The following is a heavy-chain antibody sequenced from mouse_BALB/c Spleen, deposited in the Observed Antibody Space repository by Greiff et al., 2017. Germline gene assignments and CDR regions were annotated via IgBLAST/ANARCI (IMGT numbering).Heavy chain of an antibody. J-gene: IGHJ4*01. V-gene: IGHV2-6-7*01. CDR1: GFSLTGYG. D-gene: IGHD2-4*01. CDR2: IWGDGST. Sequence: QVQLQQSGPGLVAPSQSLSITCTVSGFSLTGYGVNWVRQPPGKGLEWLGMIWGDGSTDYNSALKSRLSISKDNSKSQVFLKMNSLQTDDTARYYCAREDYDYDYAMDYWGQGTSVTVSS. CDR3: AREDYDYDYAMDY.